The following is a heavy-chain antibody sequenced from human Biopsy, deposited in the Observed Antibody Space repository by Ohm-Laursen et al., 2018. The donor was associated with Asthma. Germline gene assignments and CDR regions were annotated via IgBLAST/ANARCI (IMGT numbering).Heavy chain of an antibody. CDR1: GGTFSSNS. J-gene: IGHJ6*02. CDR3: ARGYSGSDRIVYYYSGLEV. Sequence: GASVKVSCKASGGTFSSNSINWVRQAPGQGLEWMGRIIPIFGPTNYAQMFEGRVTITADESTSTAYMELSSLSSEDTAVYYCARGYSGSDRIVYYYSGLEVWGQGTTVTVSS. CDR2: IIPIFGPT. D-gene: IGHD5-12*01. V-gene: IGHV1-69*13.